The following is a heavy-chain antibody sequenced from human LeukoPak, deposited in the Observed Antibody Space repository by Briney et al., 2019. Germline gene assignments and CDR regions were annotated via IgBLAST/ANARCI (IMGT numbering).Heavy chain of an antibody. V-gene: IGHV1-69*05. CDR3: ARDLYSGSYHNYFDY. Sequence: SVKVSCKASGGTFSSYAISWVRQAPGQGLGWMGRIIPIFGTANYAQTFQGTATITTDESTSTAYMKLSSLRSEDTAVYYCARDLYSGSYHNYFDYWGQGTLVTVSS. D-gene: IGHD1-26*01. CDR2: IIPIFGTA. CDR1: GGTFSSYA. J-gene: IGHJ4*02.